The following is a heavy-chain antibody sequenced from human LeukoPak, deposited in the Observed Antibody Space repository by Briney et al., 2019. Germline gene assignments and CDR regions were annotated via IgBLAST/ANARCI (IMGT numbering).Heavy chain of an antibody. Sequence: LETLSLTSAVYGGSSSGYYWSWIRQPPGKGLEWIGEINHSGSTNYNPSLKSRVAIPVDKSKNKFSLKLSSVTAAATTVSYCASRVTFGGLADYWGQGTLVTVSS. CDR3: ASRVTFGGLADY. CDR1: GGSSSGYY. V-gene: IGHV4-34*01. CDR2: INHSGST. D-gene: IGHD3-16*01. J-gene: IGHJ4*02.